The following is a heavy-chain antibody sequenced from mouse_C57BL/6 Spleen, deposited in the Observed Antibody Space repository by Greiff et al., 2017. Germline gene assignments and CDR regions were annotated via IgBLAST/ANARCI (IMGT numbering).Heavy chain of an antibody. Sequence: EVKLQESGPELVKPGASVKIPCKASGYTFPDYNMDWVKQSHGKSLEWIGDINPNNGGTIYNQKFKGKATLTVDKSSSTAYMELRSLTSEDTAVYYCARFSSYVDAMDYWGQGTSVTVSS. J-gene: IGHJ4*01. CDR2: INPNNGGT. CDR3: ARFSSYVDAMDY. V-gene: IGHV1-18*01. CDR1: GYTFPDYN. D-gene: IGHD1-1*01.